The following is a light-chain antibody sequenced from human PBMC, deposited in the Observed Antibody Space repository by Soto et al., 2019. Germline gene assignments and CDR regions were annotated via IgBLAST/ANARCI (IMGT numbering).Light chain of an antibody. Sequence: EIVLTQSPATLSLSPGETATLSCRASQSVGSYLAWYQQKPGQAPRLLIYDASTRATGIPARFSGSGSGTDFTLTIRSLEPEDFAVYYCQQRTNSPPVTFGGGTKVEIK. CDR1: QSVGSY. CDR2: DAS. CDR3: QQRTNSPPVT. J-gene: IGKJ4*01. V-gene: IGKV3-11*01.